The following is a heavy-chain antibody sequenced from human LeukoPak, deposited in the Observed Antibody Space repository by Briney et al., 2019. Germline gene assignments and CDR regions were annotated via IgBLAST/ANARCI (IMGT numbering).Heavy chain of an antibody. J-gene: IGHJ5*02. CDR3: ARVAGRVGWFDL. V-gene: IGHV1-69*05. CDR2: IITIYGTA. D-gene: IGHD3-10*01. CDR1: GGTFSSYA. Sequence: SVKVSCKASGGTFSSYAISWVRQAPRQGLEWMGGIITIYGTANYVQKFQGRVTITTDESTSTAYMELSSLRSEDTAVYYCARVAGRVGWFDLWGQGTLVTVSS.